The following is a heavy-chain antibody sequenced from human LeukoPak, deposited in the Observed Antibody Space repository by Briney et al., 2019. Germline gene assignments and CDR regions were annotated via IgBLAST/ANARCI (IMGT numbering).Heavy chain of an antibody. CDR1: GFTLSSYG. V-gene: IGHV3-23*01. CDR2: FSGSGGST. D-gene: IGHD3-22*01. CDR3: AKGYDSSGYGFDY. J-gene: IGHJ4*02. Sequence: GGSLSLLCSASGFTLSSYGMSWVRQAPGKGLEWVSAFSGSGGSTYYADCVKGLFTISRDNSKNTVYLQVKSLRAEDTAVYYCAKGYDSSGYGFDYWGPGTLVTLSS.